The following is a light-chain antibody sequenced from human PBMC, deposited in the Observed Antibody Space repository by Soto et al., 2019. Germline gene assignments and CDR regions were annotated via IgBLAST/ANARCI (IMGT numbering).Light chain of an antibody. CDR1: QSISNH. V-gene: IGKV1-39*01. Sequence: DIKITQSPSALSASIDDRVIITCRASQSISNHLNWYHQKPGRAPKRLIFAASSLQSGVPSELSGSRCGPDFTLTISSLLHEDYSTYYCRQSYSAWTWTFGGGTKVDIK. CDR3: RQSYSAWTWT. J-gene: IGKJ4*01. CDR2: AAS.